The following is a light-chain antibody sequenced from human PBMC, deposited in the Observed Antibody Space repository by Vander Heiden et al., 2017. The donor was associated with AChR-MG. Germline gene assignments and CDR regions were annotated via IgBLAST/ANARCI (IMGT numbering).Light chain of an antibody. CDR1: QSLLHSDGNTY. V-gene: IGKV2-30*02. Sequence: DVVLTQYPLSLPVTLAQPATISCRSSQSLLHSDGNTYLIWFHQRPGQSPRRLIYEVSKRDSGVPERISGSGSGTDFTLAISRVEAEDVGVYYCMQHTVWPQTFGQGTKLEIK. CDR2: EVS. CDR3: MQHTVWPQT. J-gene: IGKJ2*01.